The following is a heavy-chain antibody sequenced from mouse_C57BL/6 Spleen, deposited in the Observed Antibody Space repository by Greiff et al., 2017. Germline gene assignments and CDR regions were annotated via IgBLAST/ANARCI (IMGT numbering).Heavy chain of an antibody. Sequence: DVQLQESGGDLVKPGGSLKLSCAASGFTFSSYGMSWVRQTPDKRLEWVATISSGGSYTYYPDSVKGRFTISRDNAKNTLYLQMSSLKSEDTAMYYCARPRDWYFDVWGTGTTVTVSS. CDR1: GFTFSSYG. CDR3: ARPRDWYFDV. J-gene: IGHJ1*03. V-gene: IGHV5-6*01. CDR2: ISSGGSYT.